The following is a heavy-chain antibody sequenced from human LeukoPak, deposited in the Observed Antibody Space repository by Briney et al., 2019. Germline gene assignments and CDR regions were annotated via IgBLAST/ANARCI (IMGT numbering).Heavy chain of an antibody. J-gene: IGHJ4*02. D-gene: IGHD3-22*01. CDR3: AKDGKEYYSDSSGFSDY. CDR2: ISYEGSNK. CDR1: GFSFSSYG. V-gene: IGHV3-30*18. Sequence: GGSLRLSCVASGFSFSSYGMHWVRQAPGKGLERVAVISYEGSNKYYADSVKGRFTVSRDNSKKTLNLQMNSLRVEDTAVYYCAKDGKEYYSDSSGFSDYWGQGTLVTVSS.